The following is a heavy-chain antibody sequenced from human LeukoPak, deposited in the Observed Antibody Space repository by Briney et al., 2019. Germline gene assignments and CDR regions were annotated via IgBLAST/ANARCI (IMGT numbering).Heavy chain of an antibody. CDR2: ISWNSGSI. D-gene: IGHD1-26*01. CDR3: AKDFGELLPLYYFDC. CDR1: GFTFDDYA. V-gene: IGHV3-9*01. J-gene: IGHJ4*02. Sequence: PGRSLRLSCAASGFTFDDYAMHWVRQAPGKGLEWVSGISWNSGSIGYADSVKGRFTISRDNAKNSLYLQMNSLRAEDTALYYCAKDFGELLPLYYFDCWGQGTLVTVSS.